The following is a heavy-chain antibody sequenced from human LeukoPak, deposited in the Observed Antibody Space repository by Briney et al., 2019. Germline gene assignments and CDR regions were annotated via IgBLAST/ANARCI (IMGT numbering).Heavy chain of an antibody. Sequence: GGSLRLSCVASGFIFRNYAMSWVRQAPGEGLEWVSGISENGGGTYYADSLKGRFTISRDNSKNMLYLQMNSLRAEDTAVYYCAKESGALGAPLYDYWGRGILVTASS. V-gene: IGHV3-23*01. CDR3: AKESGALGAPLYDY. J-gene: IGHJ4*02. D-gene: IGHD4/OR15-4a*01. CDR1: GFIFRNYA. CDR2: ISENGGGT.